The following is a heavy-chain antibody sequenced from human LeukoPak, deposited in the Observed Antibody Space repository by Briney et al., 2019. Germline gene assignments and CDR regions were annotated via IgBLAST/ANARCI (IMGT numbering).Heavy chain of an antibody. CDR3: ARDNRGYSYGSFDY. CDR1: GYSFTSYY. J-gene: IGHJ4*02. CDR2: INPSAGST. V-gene: IGHV1-46*03. D-gene: IGHD5-18*01. Sequence: ASVKVSCKASGYSFTSYYMHWVRRAPGQGLEWMRIINPSAGSTSFAQKFQGRVTMTRDTSTSTVYMELSSLRSEDTAVYYCARDNRGYSYGSFDYWGQGTLVTVSS.